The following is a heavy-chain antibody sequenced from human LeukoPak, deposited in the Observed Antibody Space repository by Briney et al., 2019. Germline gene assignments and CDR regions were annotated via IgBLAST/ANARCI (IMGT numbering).Heavy chain of an antibody. J-gene: IGHJ4*02. CDR3: AWGGMAAFDS. V-gene: IGHV3-11*04. Sequence: GGSLRLSCAASGYTFSDYYMSWIRQAPGKGLEWVAYISSSGNTRYYADSVKGRFTISRDNAKNSLYLQMNSLRAEDTAVYYCAWGGMAAFDSWGQGTLVTVSS. D-gene: IGHD3-16*01. CDR1: GYTFSDYY. CDR2: ISSSGNTR.